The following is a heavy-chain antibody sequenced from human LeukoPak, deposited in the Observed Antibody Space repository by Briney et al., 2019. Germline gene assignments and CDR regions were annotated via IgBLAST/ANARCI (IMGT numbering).Heavy chain of an antibody. D-gene: IGHD1-26*01. CDR3: ARDRSPGGRSYPLDY. CDR1: GGTFSSYA. J-gene: IGHJ4*02. CDR2: IIPIFGTA. Sequence: SVKVSCKSSGGTFSSYAIIWVRQAPGQGLEWMGGIIPIFGTANYAQKFQGRVTITADESTSTAYMELSSLRSEDTAVYYCARDRSPGGRSYPLDYWGQGTLVTVSS. V-gene: IGHV1-69*13.